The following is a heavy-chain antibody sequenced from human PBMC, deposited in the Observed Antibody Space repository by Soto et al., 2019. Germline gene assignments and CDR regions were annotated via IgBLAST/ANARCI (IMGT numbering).Heavy chain of an antibody. CDR2: INHSGST. J-gene: IGHJ4*02. V-gene: IGHV4-34*01. Sequence: QVQLQQWGAGLLKPSETLSLTCAVYGGSFSGYYWSWIRQPPGKGLEWIGEINHSGSTNYNPSLNRGVTISVDTSKTQFSMTLSSVSAADTAVYYCERGSRGLFVHSRSYVDYWGQGTLVTVSS. CDR1: GGSFSGYY. D-gene: IGHD3-10*01. CDR3: ERGSRGLFVHSRSYVDY.